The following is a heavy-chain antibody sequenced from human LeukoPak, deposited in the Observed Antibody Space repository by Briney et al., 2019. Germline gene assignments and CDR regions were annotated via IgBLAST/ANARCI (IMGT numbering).Heavy chain of an antibody. CDR3: ARAPITSPFYFDY. V-gene: IGHV3-20*04. J-gene: IGHJ4*02. CDR1: GFALDEHG. Sequence: GGSLTLSCTASGFALDEHGMSWVRQVPGKGLEWVSGINWSGGSTGYADPLRGRFTISRDNAKNSLYLQMDSLRAEDTALYYCARAPITSPFYFDYWGQGTLVTVSS. CDR2: INWSGGST. D-gene: IGHD2-2*01.